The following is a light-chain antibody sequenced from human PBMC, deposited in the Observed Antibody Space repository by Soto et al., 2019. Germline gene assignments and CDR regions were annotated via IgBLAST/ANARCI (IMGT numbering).Light chain of an antibody. Sequence: EIVMTQSPATLSVSPGERATLSCRASQSVSSNLAWYQQKPGQAPRLLIYGASTGATGIPARLSGSGSGTEFTLTISSLQSEDFAVYYCQQYNNWPLTFGGGTKVDIK. V-gene: IGKV3-15*01. CDR2: GAS. CDR1: QSVSSN. J-gene: IGKJ4*01. CDR3: QQYNNWPLT.